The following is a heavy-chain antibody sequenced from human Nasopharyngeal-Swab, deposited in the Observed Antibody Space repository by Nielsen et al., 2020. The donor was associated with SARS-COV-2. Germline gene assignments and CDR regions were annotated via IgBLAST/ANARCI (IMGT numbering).Heavy chain of an antibody. CDR3: ALAVYDYIDY. D-gene: IGHD5/OR15-5a*01. Sequence: GESLKISCAASGFTFSSYGMHWVRQAPGKGLEWVAVISYDGSNKYYADSVKGRFTISRDNSKNTLYLQMNSLRAEDTAVYYCALAVYDYIDYWGQGTLVTVSS. V-gene: IGHV3-30*03. CDR1: GFTFSSYG. CDR2: ISYDGSNK. J-gene: IGHJ4*02.